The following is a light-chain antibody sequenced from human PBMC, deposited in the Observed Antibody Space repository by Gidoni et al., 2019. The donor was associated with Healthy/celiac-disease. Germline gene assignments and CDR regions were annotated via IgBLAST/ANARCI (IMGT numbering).Light chain of an antibody. Sequence: DIQMTKSPSSLSASVGDRVTITCLASQSISSYINWYQQQPGKAPKLLIYAASSLQSGVPSRFSGSGSGTDFTLTISSLQPEDFATYYCQQSYSTLTWTFGQGTKVEIK. CDR1: QSISSY. V-gene: IGKV1-39*01. J-gene: IGKJ1*01. CDR2: AAS. CDR3: QQSYSTLTWT.